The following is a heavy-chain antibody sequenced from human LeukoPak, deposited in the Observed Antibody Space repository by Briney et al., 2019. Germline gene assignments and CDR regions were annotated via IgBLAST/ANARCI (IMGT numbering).Heavy chain of an antibody. CDR3: ARARGYGGTSDTFDI. Sequence: ASVKVSCKASGYTFTGNYIHWVRQAPGQGLEWMGRIHPNSGDTSFAQQFQGGVTMTRDTSISTAYMELGSLRSDDTAVCYCARARGYGGTSDTFDIWGQGTVVTVSS. V-gene: IGHV1-2*02. CDR2: IHPNSGDT. D-gene: IGHD4-17*01. CDR1: GYTFTGNY. J-gene: IGHJ3*02.